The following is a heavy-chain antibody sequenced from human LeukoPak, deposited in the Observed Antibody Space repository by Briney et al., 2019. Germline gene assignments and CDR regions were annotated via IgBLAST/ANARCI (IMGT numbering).Heavy chain of an antibody. CDR2: ISAYNGNT. CDR3: AKAPSDYYYFGY. J-gene: IGHJ4*02. D-gene: IGHD5-12*01. V-gene: IGHV1-18*01. Sequence: ASVKVSCKASGYTFTSYGISWVRQAPGQGLEWMGWISAYNGNTNYAQKLQGRVTMTTDTSTSTAYMELRSLRSDDTAVYYCAKAPSDYYYFGYWGQGTLVTVSS. CDR1: GYTFTSYG.